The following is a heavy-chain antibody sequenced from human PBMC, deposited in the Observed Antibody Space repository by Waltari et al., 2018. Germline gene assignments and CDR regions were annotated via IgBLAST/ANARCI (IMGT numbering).Heavy chain of an antibody. J-gene: IGHJ6*03. CDR1: GFGFSSFG. CDR2: SWFDGSKI. V-gene: IGHV3-33*08. CDR3: ARCPDEYNYYYMEV. Sequence: QVQLVESGGGVVQPGKSLRLSCAGSGFGFSSFGIHWVRQAPGKGREWGAISWFDGSKIYYADSVKGRFTISRDNSRNTVYLQMNSLRPEDSGVYYCARCPDEYNYYYMEVWGRGTTVSVTS.